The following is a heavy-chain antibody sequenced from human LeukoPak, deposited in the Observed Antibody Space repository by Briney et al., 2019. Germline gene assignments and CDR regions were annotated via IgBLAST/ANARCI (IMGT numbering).Heavy chain of an antibody. CDR3: ARDRQIAY. J-gene: IGHJ4*02. CDR1: GFTFSNYW. V-gene: IGHV3-7*01. CDR2: IKQDGSEK. Sequence: PGGSLRLSCAASGFTFSNYWLTWFRQAPGQGLEWVANIKQDGSEKHYVDSVKDRFTISRDNAKNSLYLQMNSLRAEDTAVYYCARDRQIAYWGQGTLVTVSS.